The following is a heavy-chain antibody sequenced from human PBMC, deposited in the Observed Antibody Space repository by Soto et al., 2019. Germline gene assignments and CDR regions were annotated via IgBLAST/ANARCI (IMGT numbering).Heavy chain of an antibody. CDR2: IYWDDDK. CDR3: AHSSTGHIMLVTALLTEYSFDY. Sequence: QITLKESGPTLVKPTQTLTLTCTFSGFSLSTSGVGVGWIRQPPGKALEWLALIYWDDDKRYSPSLKSRLTMTKDTSKNQLVLPMPNLDPVDTATYYCAHSSTGHIMLVTALLTEYSFDYWGQGTLVTVSS. V-gene: IGHV2-5*02. J-gene: IGHJ4*02. CDR1: GFSLSTSGVG. D-gene: IGHD2-21*02.